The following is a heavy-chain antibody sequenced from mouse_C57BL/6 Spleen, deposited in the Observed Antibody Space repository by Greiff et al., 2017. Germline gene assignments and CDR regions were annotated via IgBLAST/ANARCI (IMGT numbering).Heavy chain of an antibody. CDR3: ARSLYYYGSSYGAMDY. CDR2: ISSGSSTI. V-gene: IGHV5-17*01. D-gene: IGHD1-1*01. J-gene: IGHJ4*01. CDR1: GFTFSDYG. Sequence: EVKLMESGGGLVKPGGSLKLSCAASGFTFSDYGMHWVRQAPEKGLEWVAYISSGSSTIYYADTVKGRFTISSDNAQNTLFLQMTSLMSEDTAMYYGARSLYYYGSSYGAMDYWGQGTSVTVSS.